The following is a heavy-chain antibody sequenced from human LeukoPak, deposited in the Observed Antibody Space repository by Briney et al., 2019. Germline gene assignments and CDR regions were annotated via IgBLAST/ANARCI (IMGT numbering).Heavy chain of an antibody. D-gene: IGHD3-3*01. CDR3: AKDATFWSGYYSPESNWFDP. CDR2: LSGSGGNT. Sequence: TGGSLRLSCAASGFTFSSYAMSWVRQAPGKGLEWVSSLSGSGGNTNYADSVRGRFSISRDNSKNTLYLQMNSLRAEDTAVYYCAKDATFWSGYYSPESNWFDPWGQGTLVTVSS. CDR1: GFTFSSYA. V-gene: IGHV3-23*01. J-gene: IGHJ5*02.